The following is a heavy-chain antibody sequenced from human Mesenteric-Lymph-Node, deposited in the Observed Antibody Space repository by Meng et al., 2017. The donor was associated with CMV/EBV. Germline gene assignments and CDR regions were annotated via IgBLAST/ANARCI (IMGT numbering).Heavy chain of an antibody. CDR1: GYTFTGYY. CDR2: INPNSGGT. D-gene: IGHD3-9*01. J-gene: IGHJ6*02. Sequence: ASVKVSCKASGYTFTGYYMHWVRQAPGQGLEWMGWINPNSGGTNYAQKFQGRVTMTRDTSISTAYMELRSLRSDDTAVYYCARGRYYDILTGYSGYYGMDVWGQGTTVTVSS. V-gene: IGHV1-2*02. CDR3: ARGRYYDILTGYSGYYGMDV.